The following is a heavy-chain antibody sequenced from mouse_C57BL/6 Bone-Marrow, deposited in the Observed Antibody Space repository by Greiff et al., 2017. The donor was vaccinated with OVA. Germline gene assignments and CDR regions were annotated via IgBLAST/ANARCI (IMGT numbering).Heavy chain of an antibody. D-gene: IGHD1-1*01. J-gene: IGHJ3*01. Sequence: GGGLVQPKGSLKLSCAASGFSFNTYAMNWVRQAPGRGLEWVARIRSKSNNYATYYADSVKDRFTISRDDSESMLYLQMNNLKTEDTAMYYCVRDLTGFAYWGQGTLVTVSA. CDR1: GFSFNTYA. CDR2: IRSKSNNYAT. CDR3: VRDLTGFAY. V-gene: IGHV10-1*01.